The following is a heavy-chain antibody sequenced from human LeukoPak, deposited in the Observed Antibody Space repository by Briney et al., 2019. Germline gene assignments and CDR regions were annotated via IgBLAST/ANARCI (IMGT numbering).Heavy chain of an antibody. CDR1: GFTFSSYW. J-gene: IGHJ4*02. V-gene: IGHV3-7*01. Sequence: GGSLRLSCAASGFTFSSYWMSWVRQAPGKGLEWVANIKQDGSEKCYVDSVKGRFTISRDNAKNSLYLQMNSLRAEDTAVYYCARDNGGGYDSSGYKTYYFDYWGQGTLVTVSS. CDR2: IKQDGSEK. D-gene: IGHD3-22*01. CDR3: ARDNGGGYDSSGYKTYYFDY.